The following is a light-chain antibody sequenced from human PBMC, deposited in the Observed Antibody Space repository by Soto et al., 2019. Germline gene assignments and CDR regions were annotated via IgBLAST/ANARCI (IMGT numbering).Light chain of an antibody. Sequence: DIQMTQSPSSLSASVGDRVTITCRASQSISSYLNWYQQKPGKAPKLLTYAASSLHSGVPSRFTGSGSGTDFTLTISSLQREDFATYYCQYTYSYFGPGTKVDIK. CDR1: QSISSY. J-gene: IGKJ3*01. CDR2: AAS. V-gene: IGKV1-39*01. CDR3: QYTYSY.